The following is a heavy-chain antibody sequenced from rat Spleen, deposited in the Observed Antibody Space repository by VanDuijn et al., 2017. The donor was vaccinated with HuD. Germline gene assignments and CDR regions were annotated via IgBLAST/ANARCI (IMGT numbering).Heavy chain of an antibody. D-gene: IGHD5-1*01. Sequence: EVQLVESGGGLVQPGRSMKLSCAASGFTFTNYYMAWVRQAPTKGLEWVASINTGGGNTYYRDSVKGRFTISRDNGKNTLYLQMDSLRSEDTATYYCASLLGRSRLQGFANWGQGTLVTVSS. CDR2: INTGGGNT. CDR3: ASLLGRSRLQGFAN. J-gene: IGHJ3*01. V-gene: IGHV5-25*01. CDR1: GFTFTNYY.